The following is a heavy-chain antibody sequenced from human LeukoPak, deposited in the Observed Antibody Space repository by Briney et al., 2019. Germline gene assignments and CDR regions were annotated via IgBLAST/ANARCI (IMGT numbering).Heavy chain of an antibody. CDR2: IFPGDSDI. CDR3: ARGLRGTYRYILDY. J-gene: IGHJ4*02. V-gene: IGHV5-51*01. Sequence: GESLKISCKGSGYNFATYWIAWVRQMPGKGLEWMGIIFPGDSDIKHSPSFQGQVTVSADRSINTAYLQWTRLEASDTAMYYCARGLRGTYRYILDYWGQGTLVTVSS. CDR1: GYNFATYW. D-gene: IGHD3-16*02.